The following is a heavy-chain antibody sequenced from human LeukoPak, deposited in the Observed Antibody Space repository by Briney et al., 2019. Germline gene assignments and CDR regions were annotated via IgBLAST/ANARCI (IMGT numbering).Heavy chain of an antibody. CDR1: GASVGSAGYY. J-gene: IGHJ4*02. CDR2: IYYISNT. Sequence: SETLSLTCTVSGASVGSAGYYWSWIRQPPGGGLEWIGYIYYISNTNYSPSLNSRVTMSVDPSKNQFSLKLNSVTAADTAVYYCARTQSQSGSYRYYFGYWGQGTLVTVSS. CDR3: ARTQSQSGSYRYYFGY. D-gene: IGHD1-26*01. V-gene: IGHV4-61*08.